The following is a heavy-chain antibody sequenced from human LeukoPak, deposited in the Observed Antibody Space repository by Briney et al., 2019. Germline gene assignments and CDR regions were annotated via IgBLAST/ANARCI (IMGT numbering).Heavy chain of an antibody. V-gene: IGHV3-23*01. D-gene: IGHD3-10*01. CDR2: ISGSGGST. Sequence: GGSLRLSCAASGFTFSSYAMSWVRPAPGKGLEWVSAISGSGGSTYYADSVKGRFTISRDNSKNTLYLQMNSLRAEDTAVYCCAKALTGMVRGVNKINGQDYWGQGTLVTVSS. CDR1: GFTFSSYA. J-gene: IGHJ4*02. CDR3: AKALTGMVRGVNKINGQDY.